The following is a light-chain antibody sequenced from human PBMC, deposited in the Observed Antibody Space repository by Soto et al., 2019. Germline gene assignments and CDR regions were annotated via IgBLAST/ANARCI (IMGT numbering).Light chain of an antibody. J-gene: IGKJ3*01. CDR2: RAS. Sequence: DIQMTQSPSTLSASVGARVTITCRASQTINTWLAWYQQKPGKAPKLLIYRASNLVSGVPSRFSGSGSGTEFTLTISILQPDDFSIYYCQQYETYSGTFGPGTKVDI. CDR3: QQYETYSGT. V-gene: IGKV1-5*03. CDR1: QTINTW.